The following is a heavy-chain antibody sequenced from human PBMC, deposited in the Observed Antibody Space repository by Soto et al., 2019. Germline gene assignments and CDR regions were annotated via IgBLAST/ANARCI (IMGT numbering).Heavy chain of an antibody. J-gene: IGHJ4*02. CDR3: AKDAGSTEYFFAS. CDR2: ISHDGSNT. CDR1: GFTFRTYA. Sequence: QVQVVESGGGVVQPGRSLRLFCAASGFTFRTYAMHWVRQAPGKGLEWVAVISHDGSNTDYGDSVKGRFTISRDNSKSTLSLQMNSLRPEDTGVYYCAKDAGSTEYFFASWGQGTLVSVSS. V-gene: IGHV3-30*18.